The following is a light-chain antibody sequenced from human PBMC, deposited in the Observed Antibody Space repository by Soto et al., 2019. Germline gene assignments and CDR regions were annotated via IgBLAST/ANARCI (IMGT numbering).Light chain of an antibody. J-gene: IGKJ4*01. CDR1: QSVSSSY. Sequence: EIVLTLSPGTLSLSPGERATLSCRASQSVSSSYLAWYQQKPGQAPRLLIYGASSRATGIPDRFSGSGSGTDFTLTISRLEPEDFTVYYCQQYGSPPFTFGGGSKVDI. V-gene: IGKV3-20*01. CDR3: QQYGSPPFT. CDR2: GAS.